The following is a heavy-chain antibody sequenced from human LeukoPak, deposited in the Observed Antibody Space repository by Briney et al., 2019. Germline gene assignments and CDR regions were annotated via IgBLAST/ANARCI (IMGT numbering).Heavy chain of an antibody. CDR3: ARDGYSSSWRFDP. CDR2: INPNSGGT. V-gene: IGHV1-2*02. Sequence: ASVKVSCKASGYTFTGYYVHWVRQAPGQGLEWMGWINPNSGGTNYAQKFQGRVTMTRDTSISTAYMELSRLRSDDTAVYYCARDGYSSSWRFDPWGQGTLVTVSS. CDR1: GYTFTGYY. J-gene: IGHJ5*02. D-gene: IGHD6-13*01.